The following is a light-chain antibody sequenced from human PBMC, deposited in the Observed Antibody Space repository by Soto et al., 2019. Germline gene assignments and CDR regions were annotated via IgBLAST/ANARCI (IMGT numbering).Light chain of an antibody. V-gene: IGKV3-20*01. J-gene: IGKJ4*01. CDR2: HAS. CDR1: QTVGRNY. Sequence: EIVLTQSPGTLSLSPGERATLSCRASQTVGRNYLAWYQQKPGQAPRLLICHASNRANGIPDRFSGSGSGTDFTLTISRLEPEDLRIYYCQQYAASPLTFGGGAKVEI. CDR3: QQYAASPLT.